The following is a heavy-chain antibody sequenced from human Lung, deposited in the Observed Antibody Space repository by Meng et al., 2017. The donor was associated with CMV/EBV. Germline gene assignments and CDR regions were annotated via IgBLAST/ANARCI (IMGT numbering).Heavy chain of an antibody. CDR3: ARGESEWELLSYYYYYGMDV. V-gene: IGHV3-21*01. J-gene: IGHJ6*02. D-gene: IGHD1-26*01. CDR1: GFTFSSYS. CDR2: ISSSSSYI. Sequence: SXAASGFTFSSYSMNWVRQAPGKGLEWVSSISSSSSYIYYADSVKGRFTISRDNAKNSLYLQMNSLRAEDTAVYYCARGESEWELLSYYYYYGMDVWGQGTXVTVSS.